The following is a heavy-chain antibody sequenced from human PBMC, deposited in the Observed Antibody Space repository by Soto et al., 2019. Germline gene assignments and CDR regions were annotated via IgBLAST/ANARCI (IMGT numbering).Heavy chain of an antibody. CDR3: GCIVDRSDGMDV. J-gene: IGHJ6*02. V-gene: IGHV1-8*01. Sequence: GSSVKLSCKTSGYTFTSYDINWVRQATGEELEWMVSINSWDDNKRYAPTLKGRVTIAKDTSKSQVYLDLSSMSSEDAAVYYCGCIVDRSDGMDVWGQGPTVTVYS. D-gene: IGHD1-26*01. CDR2: INSWDDNK. CDR1: GYTFTSYD.